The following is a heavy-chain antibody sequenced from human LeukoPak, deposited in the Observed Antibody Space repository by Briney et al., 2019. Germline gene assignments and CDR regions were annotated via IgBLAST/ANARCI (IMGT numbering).Heavy chain of an antibody. Sequence: ASVTVSFKVSVYTLTELSMHWVRQAPGKGREWMGGFDPEDGETIYAQKFQGRVTMTEDTSTDTAYMELSSLRSEDTAVYYCATAPGTNYYMDVWGKGTTVTVSS. D-gene: IGHD1-1*01. CDR2: FDPEDGET. J-gene: IGHJ6*03. V-gene: IGHV1-24*01. CDR3: ATAPGTNYYMDV. CDR1: VYTLTELS.